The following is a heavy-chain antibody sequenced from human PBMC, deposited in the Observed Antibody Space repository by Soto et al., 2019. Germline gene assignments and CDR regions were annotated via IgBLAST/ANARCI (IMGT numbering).Heavy chain of an antibody. V-gene: IGHV1-3*01. CDR2: INAGNGNT. D-gene: IGHD4-17*01. CDR3: ARISGDYGVLYFDY. CDR1: GYTFTSYA. Sequence: EASVKVSCKASGYTFTSYAMHWVRQAPGQRLEWMGWINAGNGNTKYSQKFQGRVTITRDTSASTAYMELSSLRSEDTAVYYCARISGDYGVLYFDYWGQGTLVTVSS. J-gene: IGHJ4*02.